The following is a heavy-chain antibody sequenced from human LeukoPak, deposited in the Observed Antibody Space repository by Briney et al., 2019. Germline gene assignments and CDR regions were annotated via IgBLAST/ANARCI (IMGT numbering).Heavy chain of an antibody. J-gene: IGHJ3*02. D-gene: IGHD3-3*01. Sequence: GGSLRLSCAASGFTFSSYIMNWVRQAPGQGLEWVSSISSSRRYIYYADSPKGRFTISRDNAKISLYLQMNSLRAEDTAVYYCARDRVDYDFWSGYTAYVAFDIWGQGTMVTVSS. CDR2: ISSSRRYI. CDR1: GFTFSSYI. CDR3: ARDRVDYDFWSGYTAYVAFDI. V-gene: IGHV3-21*01.